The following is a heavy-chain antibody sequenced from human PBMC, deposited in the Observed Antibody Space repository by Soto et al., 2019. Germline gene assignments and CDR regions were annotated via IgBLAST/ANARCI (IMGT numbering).Heavy chain of an antibody. Sequence: GGSLRLSCAASGFTFSSYAMSWVRQAPGKGLEWVSAISGSGGSTYYADSVKGRFTISRDNSKNTLYLQMNSLRAEDMAVYYCVRGSLYNFDSSGTELWFDPWGQGALVTVSS. CDR3: VRGSLYNFDSSGTELWFDP. J-gene: IGHJ5*02. CDR2: ISGSGGST. D-gene: IGHD6-19*01. CDR1: GFTFSSYA. V-gene: IGHV3-23*01.